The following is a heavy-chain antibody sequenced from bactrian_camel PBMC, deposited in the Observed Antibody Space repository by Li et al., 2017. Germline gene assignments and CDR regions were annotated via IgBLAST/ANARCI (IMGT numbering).Heavy chain of an antibody. CDR1: GFTFSTYD. D-gene: IGHD4*01. Sequence: QLVESGGGLVQPGGSLRLSCAASGFTFSTYDMSWVRQAPGKGLEWVSAINSGGSSTYYADSVKGRFTISRDNAKNMLYLHLNSLETEDTAMYYCANSRERYSDYVHAYWGQGTQVTVS. CDR3: ANSRERYSDYVHAY. CDR2: INSGGSST. V-gene: IGHV3S40*01. J-gene: IGHJ4*01.